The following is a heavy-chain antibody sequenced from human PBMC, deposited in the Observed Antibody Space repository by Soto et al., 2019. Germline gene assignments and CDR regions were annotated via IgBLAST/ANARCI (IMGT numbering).Heavy chain of an antibody. CDR3: ARLSNPWGNSVMDY. CDR1: GGSISSSSYY. J-gene: IGHJ4*02. V-gene: IGHV4-39*07. CDR2: IYYSGST. Sequence: PSETLSLTCAVSGGSISSSSYYWGWIRQPPGKGLEWIGSIYYSGSTYYNPSLKSRVTISVDTSKNQFSLKLSSVTAADTAVYYCARLSNPWGNSVMDYWGQGTLVTVSS. D-gene: IGHD3-16*01.